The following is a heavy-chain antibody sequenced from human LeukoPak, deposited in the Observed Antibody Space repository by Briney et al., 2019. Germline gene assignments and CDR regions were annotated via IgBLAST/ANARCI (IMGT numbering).Heavy chain of an antibody. J-gene: IGHJ4*02. V-gene: IGHV4-59*01. D-gene: IGHD3-22*01. CDR2: IYYSGST. CDR1: GGSISSYY. CDR3: ARVNYYYDSSGYYYRNFDY. Sequence: PSETLSLTCTVSGGSISSYYWSWIRQPPGKGLEWLGYIYYSGSTNYNPSLKSRVTISVDTSKNQFSLKLSSVTAADTAVYYCARVNYYYDSSGYYYRNFDYWGQGTLVTVSS.